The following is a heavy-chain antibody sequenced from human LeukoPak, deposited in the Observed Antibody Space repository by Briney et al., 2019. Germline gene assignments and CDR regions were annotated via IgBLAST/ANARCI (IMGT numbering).Heavy chain of an antibody. CDR2: TNPNRGGT. D-gene: IGHD3-16*01. J-gene: IGHJ5*02. CDR1: GYTFTAYY. Sequence: ASVKVSCKASGYTFTAYYMHWVRQAPGQGLEWMGRTNPNRGGTNYARKFQGRVTMTRDASISTAYMELSRLTSDDTAVYYCARDYGNWFDPWGQGTLVTVSS. CDR3: ARDYGNWFDP. V-gene: IGHV1-2*06.